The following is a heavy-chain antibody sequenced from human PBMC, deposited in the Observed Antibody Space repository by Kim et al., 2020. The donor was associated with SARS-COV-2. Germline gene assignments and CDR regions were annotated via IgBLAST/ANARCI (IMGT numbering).Heavy chain of an antibody. CDR1: GGSISSYY. Sequence: SETLSLTCTVSGGSISSYYWSWIRQPPGKGLEWIGYIYYSGSTNYNPSLKSRVTISVDTSKNQFSLKLSSVTAADTAVYYCARDRGYSYGYFDYWGQGTLVTVSS. V-gene: IGHV4-59*13. CDR3: ARDRGYSYGYFDY. D-gene: IGHD5-18*01. J-gene: IGHJ4*02. CDR2: IYYSGST.